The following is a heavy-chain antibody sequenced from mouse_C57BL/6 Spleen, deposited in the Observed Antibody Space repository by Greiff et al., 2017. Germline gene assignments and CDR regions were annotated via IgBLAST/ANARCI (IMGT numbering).Heavy chain of an antibody. V-gene: IGHV5-16*01. CDR3: ARATYYYGGPPAYFDY. J-gene: IGHJ2*01. D-gene: IGHD1-1*02. Sequence: EVQLVESEGGLVQPGSSMKLSCTASGFTFSDYYMAWVRQVPEKGLEWVANINYDGSSTYYLDSLKSRFIISRDNAKNILYLQMSSLKSEDTATYYCARATYYYGGPPAYFDYWGQGTTLTVSS. CDR1: GFTFSDYY. CDR2: INYDGSST.